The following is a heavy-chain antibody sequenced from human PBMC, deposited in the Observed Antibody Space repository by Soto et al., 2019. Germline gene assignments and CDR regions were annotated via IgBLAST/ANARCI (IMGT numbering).Heavy chain of an antibody. V-gene: IGHV3-53*01. CDR1: GFTVGNNY. J-gene: IGHJ4*02. Sequence: EVQLVESGGGLIQPGGSLKLSCAASGFTVGNNYMSWVRQAPGKGLEWVSLIYSTGTTKYADSVKGRFTVSRDNAKNTLYLQMNSLRAEDTAVYYCATDCSSTNCYIGFDSWGQGTLVTVSS. CDR3: ATDCSSTNCYIGFDS. CDR2: IYSTGTT. D-gene: IGHD2-2*02.